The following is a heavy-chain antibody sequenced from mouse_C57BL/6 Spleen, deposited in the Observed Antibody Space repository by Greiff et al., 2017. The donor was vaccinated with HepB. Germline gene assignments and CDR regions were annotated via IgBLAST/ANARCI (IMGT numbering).Heavy chain of an antibody. J-gene: IGHJ4*01. CDR1: GYAFSSSW. Sequence: QVQLKQSGPELVKPGASVKISCKASGYAFSSSWMNWVKQRPGKGLEWIGRIYPGDGDTNYNGKFKGKATLTADKSSSTAYMQLSSLTSEDSAVYFCARTNLITTVVATDYAMDYWGQGTSVTVSS. CDR3: ARTNLITTVVATDYAMDY. CDR2: IYPGDGDT. D-gene: IGHD1-1*01. V-gene: IGHV1-82*01.